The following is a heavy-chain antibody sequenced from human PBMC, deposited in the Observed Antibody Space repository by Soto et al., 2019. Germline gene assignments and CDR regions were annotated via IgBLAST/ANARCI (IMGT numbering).Heavy chain of an antibody. CDR3: ARGEKYYDFWSGYYKGPWFDP. D-gene: IGHD3-3*01. J-gene: IGHJ5*02. CDR2: IYYSGST. Sequence: SETLALTCTVSGGSISSSSYYWGWIRQPPGKGLEWIGSIYYSGSTYYNPSLKSRVTISVDTSKNQFSLKLSSVTAADTAVYYCARGEKYYDFWSGYYKGPWFDPWGQGTLVTVSS. V-gene: IGHV4-39*01. CDR1: GGSISSSSYY.